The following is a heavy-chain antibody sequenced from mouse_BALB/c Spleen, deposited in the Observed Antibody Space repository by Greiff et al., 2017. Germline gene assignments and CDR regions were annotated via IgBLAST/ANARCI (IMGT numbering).Heavy chain of an antibody. CDR2: INPSTGYT. V-gene: IGHV1-7*01. J-gene: IGHJ4*01. CDR1: GYTFTSYW. Sequence: QVQLQQSGAELAKPGASVKMSCKASGYTFTSYWMHWVKQRPGQGLEWIGYINPSTGYTEYNQKFKDKATLTADKSSSTAYMQLSSLTSEDSAVYYCATRDYEGGMDYWGQGTSVTVSS. D-gene: IGHD2-4*01. CDR3: ATRDYEGGMDY.